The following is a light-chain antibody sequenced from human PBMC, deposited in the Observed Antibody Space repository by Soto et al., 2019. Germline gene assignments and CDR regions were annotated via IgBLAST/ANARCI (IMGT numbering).Light chain of an antibody. CDR1: SSDVGSYNS. CDR3: SSYRSSSTYV. J-gene: IGLJ1*01. V-gene: IGLV2-14*01. Sequence: QSALTQPASVSGSPGQSITISCTGTSSDVGSYNSVSWHQQHPGQAPKLMIYDVTHRASGIPDRFSASKSGNTASLTISGLQAGDEADYYCSSYRSSSTYVFGTGTQLTVL. CDR2: DVT.